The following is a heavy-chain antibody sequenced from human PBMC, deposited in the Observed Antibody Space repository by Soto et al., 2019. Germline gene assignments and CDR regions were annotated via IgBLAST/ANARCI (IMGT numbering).Heavy chain of an antibody. J-gene: IGHJ3*02. D-gene: IGHD3-22*01. V-gene: IGHV3-20*04. CDR1: GFTFDDYG. CDR3: ARDTERGYYESSGYYIDAFYI. CDR2: INWNGGST. Sequence: GGSLRLCCAASGFTFDDYGMSWVRQAPGKGVEWVSGINWNGGSTGYADSVRGRFTISRDNAKNFLYLQMYSLKAEDTALYYCARDTERGYYESSGYYIDAFYISGQRTMVTVSS.